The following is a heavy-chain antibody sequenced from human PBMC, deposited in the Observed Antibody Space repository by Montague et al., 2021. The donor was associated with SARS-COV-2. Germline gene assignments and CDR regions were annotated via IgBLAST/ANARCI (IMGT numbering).Heavy chain of an antibody. CDR2: IKSKTDGGTT. Sequence: SLRLSCAASGSTFSNAWMSWVRQAPGKGLEWVGRIKSKTDGGTTDYAAPVKGRFTISRDDSKNTLYLQMNSLKTEDTAVYYCTTDPDFNYVLWVPNWGQGTLVTVSS. CDR1: GSTFSNAW. V-gene: IGHV3-15*01. CDR3: TTDPDFNYVLWVPN. J-gene: IGHJ4*02. D-gene: IGHD3-10*02.